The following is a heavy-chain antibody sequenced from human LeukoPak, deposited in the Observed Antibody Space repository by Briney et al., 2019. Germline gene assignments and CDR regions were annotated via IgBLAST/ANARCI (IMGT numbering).Heavy chain of an antibody. Sequence: GASVKVSCKASGYTFTGYYIHWVRQAPGQGLKWMGWINPNSGGTDYAQKFQGRVTMTRDTSISTVYMELSRLRSDDTAVYYCARERSNRLQFGSEFDYWGQGTLVTVSS. CDR3: ARERSNRLQFGSEFDY. CDR1: GYTFTGYY. D-gene: IGHD5-12*01. V-gene: IGHV1-2*02. J-gene: IGHJ4*02. CDR2: INPNSGGT.